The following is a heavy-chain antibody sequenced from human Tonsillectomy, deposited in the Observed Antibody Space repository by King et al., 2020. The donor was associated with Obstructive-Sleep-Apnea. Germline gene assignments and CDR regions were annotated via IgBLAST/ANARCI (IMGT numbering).Heavy chain of an antibody. Sequence: VQLVQPGAEVKKPASSVKVSCKASGGTFRSFAINWVRQAPGQGLEWVGGIIPTLGRTDYAQKFQGRVTITADQATTTIYLELGRLRSDDTAVYYCARVREYTYGGGFWDWGQGTLVTVSS. J-gene: IGHJ4*02. D-gene: IGHD5-18*01. CDR1: GGTFRSFA. CDR2: IIPTLGRT. V-gene: IGHV1-69*04. CDR3: ARVREYTYGGGFWD.